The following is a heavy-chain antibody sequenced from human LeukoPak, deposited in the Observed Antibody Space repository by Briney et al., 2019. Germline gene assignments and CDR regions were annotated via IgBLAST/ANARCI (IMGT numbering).Heavy chain of an antibody. J-gene: IGHJ4*02. Sequence: ASVKVSCKASGYTFTGYYMHWVRQAPGQGLEWMGWINPNSGGTNYAQKFQGRVTMTRDMSTSTVYMELSSLRSEDTAVYYCARGGKIAAAAFDYWGQGTLVTVSS. CDR2: INPNSGGT. CDR3: ARGGKIAAAAFDY. CDR1: GYTFTGYY. D-gene: IGHD6-13*01. V-gene: IGHV1-2*02.